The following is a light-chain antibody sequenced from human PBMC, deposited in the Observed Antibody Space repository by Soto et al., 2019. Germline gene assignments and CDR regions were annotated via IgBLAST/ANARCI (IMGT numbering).Light chain of an antibody. Sequence: EIVMTQSPATLSVSPVERSTLSCRASQSVNIHLAWYQQTPGQAPRLLIYGASARATGIPAKFSGSGSGTEFTLTISSLQSEDFAVYYCQQYNKWPRTVGQGTKVDI. CDR2: GAS. CDR3: QQYNKWPRT. CDR1: QSVNIH. J-gene: IGKJ1*01. V-gene: IGKV3D-15*01.